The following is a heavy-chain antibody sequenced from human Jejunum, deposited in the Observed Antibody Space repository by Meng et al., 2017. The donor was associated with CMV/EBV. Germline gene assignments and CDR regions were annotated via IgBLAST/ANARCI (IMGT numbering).Heavy chain of an antibody. V-gene: IGHV1-69*01. CDR1: GGTLDKFT. CDR3: TMYQNWGETDY. D-gene: IGHD3-10*01. CDR2: IIPMFGTT. Sequence: KVSGGTLDKFTIFCVRHAPGEGLQCMGGIIPMFGTTHYAQGFRDKVTFTSDEATNTAYLEMRGLGSDDTALYFCTMYQNWGETDYWGQGTMVTVSS. J-gene: IGHJ4*02.